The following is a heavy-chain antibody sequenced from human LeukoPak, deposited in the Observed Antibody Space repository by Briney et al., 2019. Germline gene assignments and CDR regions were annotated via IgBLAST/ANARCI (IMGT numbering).Heavy chain of an antibody. CDR2: IWYDGSNK. CDR1: GVTFSSYG. V-gene: IGHV3-33*01. Sequence: GGSLRLSCAASGVTFSSYGMHWVRQAPGKGLEWVADIWYDGSNKYYADSVKGRFTIARDNSKNTLYLQMNSLRAEDTAVYYCARDFYYYDSSGYFDYWGQGTLVTVSS. J-gene: IGHJ4*02. CDR3: ARDFYYYDSSGYFDY. D-gene: IGHD3-22*01.